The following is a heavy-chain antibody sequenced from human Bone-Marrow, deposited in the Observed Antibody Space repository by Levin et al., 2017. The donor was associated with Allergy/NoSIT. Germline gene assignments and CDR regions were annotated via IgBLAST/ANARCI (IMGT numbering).Heavy chain of an antibody. CDR1: GASIGSGDFY. CDR2: IHHSGAT. Sequence: SETLSLTCTVSGASIGSGDFYWTWIRQPPGTALEWIGYIHHSGATQYNPSLKSRLTVSDDTSKNQFSLILRSVTVADTAIYFCARAAPGGEFDYWGRGTLVTVS. D-gene: IGHD3-10*01. J-gene: IGHJ4*02. CDR3: ARAAPGGEFDY. V-gene: IGHV4-30-4*01.